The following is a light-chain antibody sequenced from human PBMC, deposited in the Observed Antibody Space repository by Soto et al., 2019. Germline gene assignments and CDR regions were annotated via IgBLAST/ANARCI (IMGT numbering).Light chain of an antibody. CDR3: QHYSTRSGVT. V-gene: IGKV1-5*01. CDR1: QDISGW. Sequence: IQMTQSPSTLSASVGDRVIITCRASQDISGWLAWYQQKPGKAPKLLVFDASSLEDGVPSRFSGSGSGTEFTLTVSNLQSDDIATYYCQHYSTRSGVTFGGGTKVEI. J-gene: IGKJ4*01. CDR2: DAS.